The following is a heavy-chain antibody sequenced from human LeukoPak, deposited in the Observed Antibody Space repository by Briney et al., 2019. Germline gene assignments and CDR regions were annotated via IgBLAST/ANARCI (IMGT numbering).Heavy chain of an antibody. CDR3: ARDLHNYYDSSGYYFDY. CDR1: GFTFGSHE. V-gene: IGHV3-48*03. J-gene: IGHJ4*02. Sequence: GGSLRLSCATSGFTFGSHEMNWVRQAPGKGLEWVSYISNSGSIIYYSDSVKGRFTISRDNAKKSLYLQMNSLRAEDTAVYYCARDLHNYYDSSGYYFDYWGQGTLVTVSS. CDR2: ISNSGSII. D-gene: IGHD3-22*01.